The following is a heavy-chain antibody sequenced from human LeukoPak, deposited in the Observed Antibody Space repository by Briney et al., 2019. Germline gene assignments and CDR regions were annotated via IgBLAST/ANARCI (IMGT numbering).Heavy chain of an antibody. Sequence: SETLSLTCSVSGGSISSYYWSWIRQPPGKGLEWIGYMYYSGSTHYNPSLESRVTISIDTSKKQLSLKLTSVTAADTAVYYCARDQWSYYYYYYMDVWGKGTTVTVSS. V-gene: IGHV4-59*01. D-gene: IGHD6-19*01. J-gene: IGHJ6*03. CDR3: ARDQWSYYYYYYMDV. CDR1: GGSISSYY. CDR2: MYYSGST.